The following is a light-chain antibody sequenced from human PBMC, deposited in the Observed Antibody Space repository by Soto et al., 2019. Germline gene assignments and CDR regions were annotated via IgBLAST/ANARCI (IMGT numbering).Light chain of an antibody. Sequence: DIQMTQSPSALSASVGDRVTITCRASQSITNYLNWYQHKPGQAPNLLIYAASTLQAGVPSRFRGSVSGTDFTLTISSLQPEDFATYFCQQSNSSPPTFGGGTKVDIK. J-gene: IGKJ4*01. CDR3: QQSNSSPPT. V-gene: IGKV1-39*01. CDR1: QSITNY. CDR2: AAS.